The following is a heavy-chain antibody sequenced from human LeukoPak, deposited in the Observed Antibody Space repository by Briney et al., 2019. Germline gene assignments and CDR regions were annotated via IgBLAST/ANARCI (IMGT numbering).Heavy chain of an antibody. CDR2: INTDGSST. J-gene: IGHJ3*02. CDR3: ARDGVLRYFDWLLSGHDAFDI. D-gene: IGHD3-9*01. V-gene: IGHV3-74*01. Sequence: PGGSLRLSCAASGFTFSNYWMHWVRQAPGKGLVWVSRINTDGSSTDYADSVKGRFTISRDNAKNTLYLQMNSLRAEDTAVYYCARDGVLRYFDWLLSGHDAFDIWGQGTMVTVSS. CDR1: GFTFSNYW.